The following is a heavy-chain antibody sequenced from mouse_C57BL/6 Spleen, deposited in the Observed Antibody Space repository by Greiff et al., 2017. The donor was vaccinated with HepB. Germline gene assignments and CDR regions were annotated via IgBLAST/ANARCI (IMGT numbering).Heavy chain of an antibody. Sequence: QVQLQQPGAELVKPGASVKLSCKASGYTFTSYWMHWVKQRPGQGLEWIGMIHPNSGSTNYNEKFKSKATLTVDKSSSTAYMQLSSLTSEDSAVYYCARSLTGTLGYFDDWGQGTTLTVSS. D-gene: IGHD4-1*01. V-gene: IGHV1-64*01. CDR2: IHPNSGST. CDR1: GYTFTSYW. CDR3: ARSLTGTLGYFDD. J-gene: IGHJ2*01.